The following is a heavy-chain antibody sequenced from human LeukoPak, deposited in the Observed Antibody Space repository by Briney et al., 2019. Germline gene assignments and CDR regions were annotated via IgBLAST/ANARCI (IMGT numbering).Heavy chain of an antibody. J-gene: IGHJ6*02. CDR2: IYPGDSDT. CDR1: GYSFTSYW. V-gene: IGHV5-51*01. Sequence: GASLKISCKGSGYSFTSYWIGWVRQMPGKGLEWMGIIYPGDSDTRYSPSFQGQVTISADKSISTAYLQWSSLKASDTAMYYCARLERAGVVIRGNYYYYGMDVWGQGTTVTVPS. D-gene: IGHD3-3*01. CDR3: ARLERAGVVIRGNYYYYGMDV.